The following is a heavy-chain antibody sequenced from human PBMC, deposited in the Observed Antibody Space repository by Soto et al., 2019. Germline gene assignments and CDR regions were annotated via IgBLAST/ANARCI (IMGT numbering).Heavy chain of an antibody. J-gene: IGHJ1*01. Sequence: EVQLVESGGGLIQPGGSLSLSFPASGFTVSSNYMSWVRQAPGKGLEWVSVIYSGVSTYDADSVKGRFTISRDNSKNTLYLQMNSLRAEDTAVYYCARDRVESGYPEYFQHWGQGTLVTVSS. CDR2: IYSGVST. CDR1: GFTVSSNY. V-gene: IGHV3-53*01. CDR3: ARDRVESGYPEYFQH. D-gene: IGHD3-22*01.